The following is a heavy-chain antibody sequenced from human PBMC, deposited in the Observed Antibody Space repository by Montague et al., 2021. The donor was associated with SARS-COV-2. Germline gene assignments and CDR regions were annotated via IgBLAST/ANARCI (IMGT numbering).Heavy chain of an antibody. CDR3: VEIVGAADY. CDR1: GGSISSSSYY. Sequence: SETLSLTCTVSGGSISSSSYYWGWIRQPPGKGLEWIGSIYYSGSTCYNPSLKSRVTVSVDTSKNQFSLKLSSVTAADTAVYYCVEIVGAADYWGQGTLVTASS. D-gene: IGHD1-26*01. J-gene: IGHJ4*02. V-gene: IGHV4-39*01. CDR2: IYYSGST.